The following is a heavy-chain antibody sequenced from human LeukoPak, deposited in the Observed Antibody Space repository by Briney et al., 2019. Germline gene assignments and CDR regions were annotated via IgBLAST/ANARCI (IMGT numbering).Heavy chain of an antibody. CDR2: VTGDGGST. J-gene: IGHJ1*01. V-gene: IGHV3-23*01. CDR1: GFTFNTNA. D-gene: IGHD6-19*01. CDR3: AKARDSGGWGPQYFQH. Sequence: GGSLRLSCAASGFTFNTNAMNWVRQAPGKGLEWVSAVTGDGGSTYYADSVKGRFTVSRDNSKNTLYLQMYSLRAEDTAVYYCAKARDSGGWGPQYFQHWGQGTLVTVSS.